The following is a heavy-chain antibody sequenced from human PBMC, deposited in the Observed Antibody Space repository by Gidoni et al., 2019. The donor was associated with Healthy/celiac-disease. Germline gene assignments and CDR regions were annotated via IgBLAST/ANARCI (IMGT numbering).Heavy chain of an antibody. CDR1: GYSFNSYG. V-gene: IGHV1-18*01. J-gene: IGHJ4*02. D-gene: IGHD3-16*01. CDR3: ARDWGPSGSHVDY. CDR2: ILVYNGNT. Sequence: QVQLVQSGDEVKKPAASVKVSCTTSGYSFNSYGISWVRQAPGQGSEWMGWILVYNGNTNYAQKLQGRVTMTTDTSTSTAYMELRSLRSDDTAVYYCARDWGPSGSHVDYWGQGTLVTVSS.